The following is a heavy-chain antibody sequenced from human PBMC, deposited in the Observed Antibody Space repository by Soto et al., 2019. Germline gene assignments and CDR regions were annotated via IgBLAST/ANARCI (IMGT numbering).Heavy chain of an antibody. CDR2: INHSGST. CDR1: GGSFSGYY. Sequence: AETLSLTCAVYGGSFSGYYWSWIRQPPGKGLEWIGEINHSGSTNYNPSLKSRVTISVDTSKNQFSLKLSSVTAADTAVYYCARARNYYYYYMDVWGKGTTVTSP. CDR3: ARARNYYYYYMDV. J-gene: IGHJ6*03. V-gene: IGHV4-34*01.